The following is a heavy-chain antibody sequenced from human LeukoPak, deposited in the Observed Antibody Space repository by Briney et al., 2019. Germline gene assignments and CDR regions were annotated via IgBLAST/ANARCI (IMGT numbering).Heavy chain of an antibody. CDR1: GFTVSSSY. V-gene: IGHV3-53*01. CDR2: IYSGGST. Sequence: PGGSLRPSCAASGFTVSSSYMTWVRQAPDKGLEWVSVIYSGGSTYYADSVKGRFTISRDNSKNTLYLQMNSLRAEDTAVYYCARDGGQRPSGFSTVGFDYWGQGTLVTVSS. D-gene: IGHD3-22*01. J-gene: IGHJ4*02. CDR3: ARDGGQRPSGFSTVGFDY.